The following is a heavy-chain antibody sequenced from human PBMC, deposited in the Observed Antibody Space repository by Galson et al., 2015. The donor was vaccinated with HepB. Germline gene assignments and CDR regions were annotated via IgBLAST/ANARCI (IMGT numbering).Heavy chain of an antibody. CDR1: GVSFSAYY. D-gene: IGHD3-3*01. V-gene: IGHV4-34*01. CDR3: ARGGTMSGVVYYLIHEMDV. Sequence: SETLSLTCAVTGVSFSAYYWRWVRQAPGQGLEWIGEVDYTGSANYNPSLGSRVTLSVDTSKKEIYLTLTSVTAADTAVYFCARGGTMSGVVYYLIHEMDVWGKGTAVTVSS. CDR2: VDYTGSA. J-gene: IGHJ6*04.